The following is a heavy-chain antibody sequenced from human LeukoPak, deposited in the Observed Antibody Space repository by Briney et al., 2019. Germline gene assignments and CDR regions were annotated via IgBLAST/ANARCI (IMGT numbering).Heavy chain of an antibody. J-gene: IGHJ4*02. Sequence: GGSLRLSCAASGLSFSNAWMSWVRQAPGKGLEWVGRIKSKTDGGTSDYAAPVKGRFTISRDDSKNTLCLQMNSLKTDDTAVYYCSTDWAGAFGVWGQGTLVTVSS. D-gene: IGHD3-16*01. V-gene: IGHV3-15*01. CDR3: STDWAGAFGV. CDR2: IKSKTDGGTS. CDR1: GLSFSNAW.